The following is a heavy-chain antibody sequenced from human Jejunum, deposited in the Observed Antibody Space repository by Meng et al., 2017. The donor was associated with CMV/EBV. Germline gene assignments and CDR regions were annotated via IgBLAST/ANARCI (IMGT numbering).Heavy chain of an antibody. Sequence: ASGGPFSSYAIGWVRQAPGQGLEWMGGIAPLFGKVNYAQKFQGRLTITTDESTTTAYMELSSLRSDDTAVYYCARGCGGSCSLDYWGQGTLVTVSS. CDR3: ARGCGGSCSLDY. CDR1: GGPFSSYA. CDR2: IAPLFGKV. V-gene: IGHV1-69*05. J-gene: IGHJ4*02. D-gene: IGHD2-15*01.